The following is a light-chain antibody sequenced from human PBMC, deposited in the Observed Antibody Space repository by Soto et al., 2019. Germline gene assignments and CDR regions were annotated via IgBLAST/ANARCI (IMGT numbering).Light chain of an antibody. CDR2: DAS. J-gene: IGKJ2*02. V-gene: IGKV3-11*01. CDR3: QQRSNWPRGT. Sequence: EIVLTQSPATLSLYPGERATLSCRASQSVNNFLAWYQQKPGQAPRLLVYDASNRATGVPARFSGSGSGTGFTLSISSLEPEDFAVYYCQQRSNWPRGTFGQGTKLEIK. CDR1: QSVNNF.